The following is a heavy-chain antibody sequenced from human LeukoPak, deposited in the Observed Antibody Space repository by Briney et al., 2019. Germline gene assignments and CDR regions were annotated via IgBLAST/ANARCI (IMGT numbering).Heavy chain of an antibody. CDR2: VRYDGSSK. J-gene: IGHJ4*02. CDR1: GFTFSTYG. V-gene: IGHV3-30*02. CDR3: ARDYYGSGSYGGIDY. D-gene: IGHD3-10*01. Sequence: QPGGSLRLSCAASGFTFSTYGMHWVRQAPGKGLEWVAFVRYDGSSKYYADSVKGRFTISRDNAKNSLYLQMNSLRAEDTAVYYCARDYYGSGSYGGIDYWGQGTLVTVSS.